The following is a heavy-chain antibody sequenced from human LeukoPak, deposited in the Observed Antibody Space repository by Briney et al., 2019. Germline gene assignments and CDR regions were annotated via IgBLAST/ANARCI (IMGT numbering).Heavy chain of an antibody. V-gene: IGHV1-18*01. CDR1: GYTFTSYG. CDR2: ISAYNGNT. D-gene: IGHD6-19*01. CDR3: ARDAGIAVAGYYYYYMDV. J-gene: IGHJ6*03. Sequence: ASVKVSCKASGYTFTSYGISRVRQAPGQGLEWMGWISAYNGNTNYAQKLQGRVTMTTDTSTSTAYMELRSLRSDDTAVYYCARDAGIAVAGYYYYYMDVWGKGTTVTVSS.